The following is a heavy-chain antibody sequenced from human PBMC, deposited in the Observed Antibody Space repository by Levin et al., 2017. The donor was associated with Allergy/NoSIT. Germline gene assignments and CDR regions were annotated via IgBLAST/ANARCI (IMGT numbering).Heavy chain of an antibody. J-gene: IGHJ4*02. CDR1: GGSISSSSYY. CDR2: GYYSGST. V-gene: IGHV4-39*01. CDR3: ARLSGTFGGDY. D-gene: IGHD3-16*01. Sequence: SCTVSGGSISSSSYYWGWIRQPPGKGLEWIGSGYYSGSTYYNPSLKSRVTISVDTSKNQFSLKLSSVTAADTSVYYCARLSGTFGGDYWGQGTLVTVSS.